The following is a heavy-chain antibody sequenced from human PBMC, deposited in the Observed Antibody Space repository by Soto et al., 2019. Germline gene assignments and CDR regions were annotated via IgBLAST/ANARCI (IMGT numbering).Heavy chain of an antibody. V-gene: IGHV4-34*01. Sequence: QVQLQQWGAGLLKPSETLSLTCAVYGGSFSGYYWSWIRQPPGKGLEWIGEINHSGSTNYNPSLKSRVTISVDTSQNQFSLKLSSVTAADTAVYYWARLPLTGYYYYYGMDVWGQGTTVTVSS. CDR3: ARLPLTGYYYYYGMDV. CDR2: INHSGST. CDR1: GGSFSGYY. J-gene: IGHJ6*02. D-gene: IGHD1-26*01.